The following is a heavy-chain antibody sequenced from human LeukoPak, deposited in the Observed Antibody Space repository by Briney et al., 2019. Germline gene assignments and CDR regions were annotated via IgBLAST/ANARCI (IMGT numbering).Heavy chain of an antibody. J-gene: IGHJ5*02. Sequence: PSETLSLTCTVSGGSITSYHWSWIRQPPGKGLEWIGYISYSGSTNYKPSLKSRVTISLDTSKNQFSLKLSSVTAADTAVYYCASGGYRGSTSCYPNWFDPWGQGTLVTVSS. CDR1: GGSITSYH. V-gene: IGHV4-59*01. CDR2: ISYSGST. D-gene: IGHD2-2*01. CDR3: ASGGYRGSTSCYPNWFDP.